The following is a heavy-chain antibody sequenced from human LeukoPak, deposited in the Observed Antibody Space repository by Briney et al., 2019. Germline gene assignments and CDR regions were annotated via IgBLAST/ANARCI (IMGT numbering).Heavy chain of an antibody. J-gene: IGHJ5*02. D-gene: IGHD5/OR15-5a*01. CDR3: AKSSSVTHTRDP. Sequence: DSVKLTCYASGYGFSHDYFDWVRLAPAQGLEWMGWINPYSGSSEYVQRLNGRVSMDASIDTAYLELCGLTSDDTAVYYCAKSSSVTHTRDPWGPGTLVTVSS. CDR2: INPYSGSS. V-gene: IGHV1-2*02. CDR1: GYGFSHDY.